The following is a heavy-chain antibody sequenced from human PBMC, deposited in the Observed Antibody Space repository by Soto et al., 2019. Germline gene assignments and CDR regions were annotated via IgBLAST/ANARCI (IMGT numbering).Heavy chain of an antibody. J-gene: IGHJ3*02. CDR1: GYTFTTYG. CDR3: ARERRNWSGNSVWGSYSDDAFDI. V-gene: IGHV1-18*04. CDR2: IRAYNGNT. D-gene: IGHD3-16*01. Sequence: ASVKVSCKASGYTFTTYGINWLRQAPGQGLVRMGWIRAYNGNTNYAQKFQGRDIFTPDTSTSTAYMELRSLRSDDTAVYYCARERRNWSGNSVWGSYSDDAFDIWGQGTMVTVSS.